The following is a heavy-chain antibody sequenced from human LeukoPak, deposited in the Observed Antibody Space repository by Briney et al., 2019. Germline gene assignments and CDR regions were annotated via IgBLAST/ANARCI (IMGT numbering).Heavy chain of an antibody. D-gene: IGHD5-18*01. CDR1: GGSISSYY. J-gene: IGHJ5*02. Sequence: TPSETLSLTCTVSGGSISSYYWSWIRQPPGKGLEWIGYIYYSGSTNYNPSLKSRVTISVDTSKNQFSLKLSSVTAADTAVYYCARFVTNWFDPWGQGTLVTVSS. CDR2: IYYSGST. V-gene: IGHV4-59*01. CDR3: ARFVTNWFDP.